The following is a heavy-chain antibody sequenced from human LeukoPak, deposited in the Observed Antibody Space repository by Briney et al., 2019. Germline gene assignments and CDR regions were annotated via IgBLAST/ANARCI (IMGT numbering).Heavy chain of an antibody. CDR1: GGTFSSYA. CDR2: IIPILGIA. Sequence: ASVKVSCKASGGTFSSYAISWVRQAPGQGLEWMGRIIPILGIANYAQKFQGRVTITADKSTSTAYMELSSLRSEDTAVFYCAKDNQRYYGSGGMAWGQGTLVTVSS. V-gene: IGHV1-69*04. D-gene: IGHD3-10*01. J-gene: IGHJ5*02. CDR3: AKDNQRYYGSGGMA.